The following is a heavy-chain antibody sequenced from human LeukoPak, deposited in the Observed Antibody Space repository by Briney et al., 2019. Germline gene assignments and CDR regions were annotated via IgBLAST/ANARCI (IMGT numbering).Heavy chain of an antibody. V-gene: IGHV3-23*01. CDR3: AKVPYCSGGSCYSGYFDY. CDR2: ISGNGGNT. CDR1: GFTFSSYA. D-gene: IGHD2-15*01. Sequence: PGGSLRLSCAASGFTFSSYAMSWVRQAPGKGLEWVSTISGNGGNTYYSDSVKGRFTISRDNSKNTLYLQMSSLRAEDTAAYYCAKVPYCSGGSCYSGYFDYWGQGTLVTVSS. J-gene: IGHJ4*02.